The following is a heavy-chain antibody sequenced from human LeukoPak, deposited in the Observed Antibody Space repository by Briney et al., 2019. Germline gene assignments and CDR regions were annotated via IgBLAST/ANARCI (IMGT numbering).Heavy chain of an antibody. CDR1: GFTFSSYG. Sequence: GGSLRLSCAASGFTFSSYGMHWVRQAPGKGLEWVAVISYDGSNKYYADSVKGRFTISRDNSKNTLYLRMNSLRAEDTAVYYCARWFGELLTVDYWGQGTLVTVSS. J-gene: IGHJ4*02. V-gene: IGHV3-30*03. CDR3: ARWFGELLTVDY. D-gene: IGHD3-10*01. CDR2: ISYDGSNK.